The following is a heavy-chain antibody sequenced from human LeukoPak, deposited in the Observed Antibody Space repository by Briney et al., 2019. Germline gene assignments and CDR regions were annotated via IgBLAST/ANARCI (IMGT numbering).Heavy chain of an antibody. J-gene: IGHJ3*02. CDR3: ARDQEERFSHFDQLLLCAFDI. CDR1: GGSISSGSHY. V-gene: IGHV4-61*02. CDR2: IYTGGST. D-gene: IGHD2-2*01. Sequence: KASETLSLTCTVSGGSISSGSHYWSWIRQPAGKGLEWIGRIYTGGSTNYNPSLKSRVTISVDTSKNQFSLKLSSVTAADTAVYYCARDQEERFSHFDQLLLCAFDIWGQGTMVTVSS.